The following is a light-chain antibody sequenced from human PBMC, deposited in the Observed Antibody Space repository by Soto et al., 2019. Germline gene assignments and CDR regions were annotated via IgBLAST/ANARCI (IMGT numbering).Light chain of an antibody. V-gene: IGLV2-8*01. CDR1: TSDVGGYNY. J-gene: IGLJ1*01. CDR2: EVT. Sequence: QSVLTQPPSASGSPGQSVTISCTGTTSDVGGYNYVSWYQQRPGTVSKLMIYEVTKRPSGVPDRFSGSKSGNTASLAVPGLQPEDEADYYCSSYAGNTRYVFGTGTKVTVL. CDR3: SSYAGNTRYV.